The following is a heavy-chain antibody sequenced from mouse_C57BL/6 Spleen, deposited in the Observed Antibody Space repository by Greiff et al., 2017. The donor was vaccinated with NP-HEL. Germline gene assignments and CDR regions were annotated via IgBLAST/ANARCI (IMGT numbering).Heavy chain of an antibody. J-gene: IGHJ4*01. CDR3: ARGTTVVENYAMDY. Sequence: VQLKQSGPELVKPGASVKISCKASGYSFTDYNMNWVKQSNGKSLEWIGVINPNYGTTSYNQKFKGKATLTVDQSSSTAYMQLNSLTSEDSAVYYCARGTTVVENYAMDYWGQGTSVTVSS. CDR1: GYSFTDYN. V-gene: IGHV1-39*01. CDR2: INPNYGTT. D-gene: IGHD1-1*01.